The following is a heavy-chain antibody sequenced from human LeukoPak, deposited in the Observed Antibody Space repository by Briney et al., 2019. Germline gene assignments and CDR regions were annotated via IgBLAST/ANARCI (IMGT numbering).Heavy chain of an antibody. Sequence: GGSLRLSCAASGFTFSSYSMNWVRQAPGKGLEWVSGINWNGGSTGYADSVKGRFTISRDNAKNSLYLQMNSLRAEDTALYYCARVPDYGDYGDAFDIWGQGTMVTVSS. D-gene: IGHD4-17*01. CDR3: ARVPDYGDYGDAFDI. CDR1: GFTFSSYS. J-gene: IGHJ3*02. V-gene: IGHV3-20*04. CDR2: INWNGGST.